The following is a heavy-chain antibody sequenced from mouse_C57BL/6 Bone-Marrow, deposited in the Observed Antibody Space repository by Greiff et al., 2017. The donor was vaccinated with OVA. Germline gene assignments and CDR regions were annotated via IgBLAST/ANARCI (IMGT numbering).Heavy chain of an antibody. D-gene: IGHD1-1*01. J-gene: IGHJ2*01. Sequence: VKLVESGAELAKPGASVKLSCKASGYTFTSYWMHWVKQRPGQGLEWIGYINPSSGYTKYNQKFKDKATFTADKSSSTAYMQLSSLTYEDSAVYYCARYYYGTFDYWGQGTTLTVSS. V-gene: IGHV1-7*01. CDR3: ARYYYGTFDY. CDR2: INPSSGYT. CDR1: GYTFTSYW.